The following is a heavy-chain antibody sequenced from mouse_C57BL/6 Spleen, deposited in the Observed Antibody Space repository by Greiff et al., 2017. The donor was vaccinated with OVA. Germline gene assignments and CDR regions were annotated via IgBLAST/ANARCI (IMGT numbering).Heavy chain of an antibody. CDR3: ARSDDFYWYFDV. Sequence: VQLQQSGPELVKPGASVKISCKASGYAFSSSWMNWVKQRPGKGLEWIGRIYPGDGDTNYNGKFKGTATLTADKASSTAYMQLSSLTSEDSAVYFCARSDDFYWYFDVWGTGTTVTVSS. D-gene: IGHD2-4*01. CDR2: IYPGDGDT. J-gene: IGHJ1*03. CDR1: GYAFSSSW. V-gene: IGHV1-82*01.